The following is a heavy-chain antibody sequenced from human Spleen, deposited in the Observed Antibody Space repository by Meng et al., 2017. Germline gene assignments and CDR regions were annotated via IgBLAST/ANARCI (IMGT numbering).Heavy chain of an antibody. J-gene: IGHJ4*02. CDR3: ARVLSPPLYYFDS. CDR2: ISSTGSTI. Sequence: DVQLLESGGGLVPPGWSLLLSCVASGFIFSNFAMTWIRQAPGKGMEWISYISSTGSTIYYADSVRGRFTISRDNAKNSLYLQMISLRTDETAVYYCARVLSPPLYYFDSWGQGSLVTVSS. V-gene: IGHV3-48*04. CDR1: GFIFSNFA.